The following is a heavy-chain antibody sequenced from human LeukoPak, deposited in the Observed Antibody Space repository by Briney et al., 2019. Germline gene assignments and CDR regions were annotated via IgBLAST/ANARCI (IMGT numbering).Heavy chain of an antibody. CDR1: GFTFSNYW. Sequence: GGSLRLSCAASGFTFSNYWMSWVRQAPGKGLEWVSSISSSSSYIYYADSVKGRFTISRDNAKNSLYLQMNSLRAEDTAVYYCARGSIVGARGLGDYWGQGTLVTVSS. D-gene: IGHD1-26*01. J-gene: IGHJ4*02. V-gene: IGHV3-21*01. CDR3: ARGSIVGARGLGDY. CDR2: ISSSSSYI.